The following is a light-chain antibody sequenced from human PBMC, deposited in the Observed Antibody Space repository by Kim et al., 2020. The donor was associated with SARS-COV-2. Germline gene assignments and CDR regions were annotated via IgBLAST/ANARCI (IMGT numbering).Light chain of an antibody. V-gene: IGKV3-20*01. Sequence: PGERATLSCRASQSVSSSYLAWDQQKPGQAPRLLIYGASSRATGIPDRFSGSGSGTDFTLTISRLEPEDFAVYYCQQYGSSPPSTFGQGTRLEIK. CDR2: GAS. CDR1: QSVSSSY. J-gene: IGKJ5*01. CDR3: QQYGSSPPST.